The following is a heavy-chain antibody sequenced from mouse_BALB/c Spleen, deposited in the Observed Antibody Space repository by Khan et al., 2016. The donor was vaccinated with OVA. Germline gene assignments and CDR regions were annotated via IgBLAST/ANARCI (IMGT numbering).Heavy chain of an antibody. V-gene: IGHV1-18*01. CDR3: ARTGYGSLGY. D-gene: IGHD1-1*01. CDR1: GYIFSDYT. J-gene: IGHJ2*01. Sequence: EVQLQQSGPELVKPGASVKISCKASGYIFSDYTIDWVKQSHGKSLEWIGDINPNNGDTFYNQKFKGKATLTVDKSSSTAFMELRSLTSEDTAVYYCARTGYGSLGYWGQGTTHTVSS. CDR2: INPNNGDT.